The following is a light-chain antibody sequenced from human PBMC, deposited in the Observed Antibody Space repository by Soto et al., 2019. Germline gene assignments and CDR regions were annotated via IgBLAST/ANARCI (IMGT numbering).Light chain of an antibody. Sequence: EIVLTQSPGTLSLSPGERATLSCRASQSVGSTQLAWYQQRPGQAPRLLIYRASNRATGIPDRFSGSGSGTGFTLTISGLEHEYFEVYYCQQHVVRKTFGDVTRVEIK. J-gene: IGKJ1*01. CDR2: RAS. V-gene: IGKV3-20*01. CDR1: QSVGSTQ. CDR3: QQHVVRKT.